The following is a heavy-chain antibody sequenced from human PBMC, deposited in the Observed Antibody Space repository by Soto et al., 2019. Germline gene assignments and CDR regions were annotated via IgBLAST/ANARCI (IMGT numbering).Heavy chain of an antibody. D-gene: IGHD3-10*01. J-gene: IGHJ5*02. Sequence: SETLSLTCSVSGDSISNSRFYWAWIRQPPGEGLEWIGSIYHSGNAYYNPSLKSRVTISVDRSKNQLSLKLSSVTAADTAVYYCARVPGPWGQGTLVTVSS. CDR2: IYHSGNA. CDR3: ARVPGP. CDR1: GDSISNSRFY. V-gene: IGHV4-39*07.